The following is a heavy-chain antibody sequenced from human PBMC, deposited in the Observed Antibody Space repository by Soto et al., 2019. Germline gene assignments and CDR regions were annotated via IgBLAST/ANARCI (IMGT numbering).Heavy chain of an antibody. D-gene: IGHD3-16*01. CDR3: ARHTSGFWGAP. CDR2: IDYSGSN. CDR1: GGSISSSSYF. J-gene: IGHJ5*02. V-gene: IGHV4-39*01. Sequence: QLQLQESGPGLVKPSETLSLTCTGSGGSISSSSYFWGWIRQPPGKGLAWSGSIDYSGSNYYNPSLKSRVTVSVETSKNQLSLNLSDVPAAETAVYYCARHTSGFWGAPWGQGTLVTVSS.